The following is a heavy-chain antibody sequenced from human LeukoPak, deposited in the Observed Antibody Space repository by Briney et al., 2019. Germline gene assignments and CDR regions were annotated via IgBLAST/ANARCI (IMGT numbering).Heavy chain of an antibody. V-gene: IGHV3-73*01. Sequence: GGSLRLSCAASGFTFSGSAMHWVRQASGKGLEWVGRIRSKANSYATAYAASVKGRFTISRDDSKNTAYLQMNSLKTEDTAVYYCTRKNVDTAMGHYYYYMDVWGKGTTVTVSS. CDR2: IRSKANSYAT. CDR3: TRKNVDTAMGHYYYYMDV. CDR1: GFTFSGSA. J-gene: IGHJ6*03. D-gene: IGHD5-18*01.